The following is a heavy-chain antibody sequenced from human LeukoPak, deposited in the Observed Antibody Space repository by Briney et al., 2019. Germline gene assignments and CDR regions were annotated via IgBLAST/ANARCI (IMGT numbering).Heavy chain of an antibody. D-gene: IGHD2-21*01. Sequence: TGGSLRLSCAASGFTFSSYSMNWVRQAPGKGLEWVSSISSSSSYIYYADSVRGRFTISRDNAKDSLYLQMNSLRAEDTAVYYCARDSLISEWGQGTLVTVSS. CDR3: ARDSLISE. V-gene: IGHV3-21*01. CDR1: GFTFSSYS. CDR2: ISSSSSYI. J-gene: IGHJ4*02.